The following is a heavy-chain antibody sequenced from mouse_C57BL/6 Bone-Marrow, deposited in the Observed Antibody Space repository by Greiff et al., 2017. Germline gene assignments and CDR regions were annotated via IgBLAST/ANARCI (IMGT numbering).Heavy chain of an antibody. D-gene: IGHD1-1*01. CDR3: TRDGVLRQYLPAWFAY. Sequence: EVMLVESGEGLVKPGGSLKLSCAASGFTFSSYAMSWVRQTPEKRLEWVAYISSCGDYIYYADNVKGRFTISRDNARNTLYLQMSSLKSEDTAMYYCTRDGVLRQYLPAWFAYWGQGTVVTVSA. J-gene: IGHJ3*01. CDR2: ISSCGDYI. CDR1: GFTFSSYA. V-gene: IGHV5-9-1*02.